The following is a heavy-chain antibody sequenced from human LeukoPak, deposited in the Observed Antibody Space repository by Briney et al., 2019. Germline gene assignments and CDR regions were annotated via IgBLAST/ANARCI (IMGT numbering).Heavy chain of an antibody. D-gene: IGHD3-9*01. V-gene: IGHV3-33*08. CDR2: IWYDGSNK. J-gene: IGHJ6*03. Sequence: GGSLRLSCAASGFTFSSYWTHWVRQAPGKGLEWVAVIWYDGSNKYYADSVKGRFTISRDNSKNTLYLQMNSLRAEDTAVYYCARRGDSVLRYFDWVPGDYYYYYMDVWGKGTTVTVSS. CDR1: GFTFSSYW. CDR3: ARRGDSVLRYFDWVPGDYYYYYMDV.